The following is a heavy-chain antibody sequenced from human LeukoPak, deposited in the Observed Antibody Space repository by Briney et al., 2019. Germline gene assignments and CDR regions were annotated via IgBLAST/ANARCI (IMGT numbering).Heavy chain of an antibody. CDR1: GYTFTSYY. V-gene: IGHV1-46*01. J-gene: IGHJ4*02. D-gene: IGHD6-19*01. CDR3: ARDYGSGWYYDY. Sequence: GASVKVSCKASGYTFTSYYMHWVRQAPGQGLEWMGIINPSGGSTSYAQKFQGRVTMTRDTSTSTVYMELSSLRSEDTAVYYCARDYGSGWYYDYWGQGTLVTISS. CDR2: INPSGGST.